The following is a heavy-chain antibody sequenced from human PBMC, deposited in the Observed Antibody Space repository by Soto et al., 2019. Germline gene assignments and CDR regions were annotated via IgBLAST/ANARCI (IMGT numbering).Heavy chain of an antibody. CDR3: AKDLYYYDSSGTLDY. D-gene: IGHD3-22*01. Sequence: GGSLRLSCAASGFTFSSYGMHWVRQAPGKGLEWVAVISYDGSNKYYADSVKGRFTISRDNSKNTLYLQMNSLRAEDTAVYYCAKDLYYYDSSGTLDYWGQGTLVTVSS. J-gene: IGHJ4*02. CDR2: ISYDGSNK. V-gene: IGHV3-30*18. CDR1: GFTFSSYG.